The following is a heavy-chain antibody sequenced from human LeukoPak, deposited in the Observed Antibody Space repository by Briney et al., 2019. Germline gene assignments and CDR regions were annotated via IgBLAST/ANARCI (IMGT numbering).Heavy chain of an antibody. CDR3: ANLGPAAIY. CDR2: IKQDRSEK. J-gene: IGHJ4*02. Sequence: GGSLRLSCAASGFTFSSYWMSWVRQAPGKGLEWVANIKQDRSEKYYVDSVKGRFTISRDNSKNTLYLQMNSLRAEDTAIYYCANLGPAAIYWGQGTLVTVSS. CDR1: GFTFSSYW. V-gene: IGHV3-7*03. D-gene: IGHD2-2*01.